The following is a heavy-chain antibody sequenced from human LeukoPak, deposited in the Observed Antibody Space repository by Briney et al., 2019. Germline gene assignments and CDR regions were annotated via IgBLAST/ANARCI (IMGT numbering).Heavy chain of an antibody. Sequence: GGSLKLSCAASGFTFSGSAMHWVRLASGKGLEWVGHIRNKAESYATAYVASVKGRFIISRDDSKNTAYLQMSSLRTGETAIYYCPRHVSGRERYSDPWGQGALVT. D-gene: IGHD1-26*01. CDR2: IRNKAESYAT. CDR1: GFTFSGSA. V-gene: IGHV3-73*01. J-gene: IGHJ5*02. CDR3: PRHVSGRERYSDP.